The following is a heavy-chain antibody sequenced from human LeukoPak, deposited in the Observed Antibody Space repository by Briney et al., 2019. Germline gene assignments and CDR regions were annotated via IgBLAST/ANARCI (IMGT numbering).Heavy chain of an antibody. CDR1: GFTFSTYT. CDR2: ISSGSTTI. J-gene: IGHJ5*02. D-gene: IGHD6-13*01. Sequence: GGSLRLSCAASGFTFSTYTMNWVRQAPGKGLEWVSYISSGSTTIYYADSVKGRFTISRDNAKNSLYLQMNSLRAEDTAVYYCARAPQQLVISWGQGTLVTVSS. CDR3: ARAPQQLVIS. V-gene: IGHV3-48*04.